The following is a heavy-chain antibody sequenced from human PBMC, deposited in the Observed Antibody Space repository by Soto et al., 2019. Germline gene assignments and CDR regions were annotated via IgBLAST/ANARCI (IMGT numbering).Heavy chain of an antibody. D-gene: IGHD5-18*01. J-gene: IGHJ6*02. CDR2: IIPIFGTA. Sequence: GASVKVSCKASGGTFSSYAISWVRQAPGQGLEWMGGIIPIFGTANYAQKFQGRVTITAEDSTSTAYMELSSLRSEETAAYYCARDRVAMVNHYYYYGMDVWGQGTTVTVSS. V-gene: IGHV1-69*13. CDR3: ARDRVAMVNHYYYYGMDV. CDR1: GGTFSSYA.